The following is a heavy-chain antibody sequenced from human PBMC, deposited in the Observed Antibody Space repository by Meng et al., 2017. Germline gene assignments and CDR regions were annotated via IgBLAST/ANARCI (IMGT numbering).Heavy chain of an antibody. CDR3: ARDYFRRGYTRLGRGFDY. D-gene: IGHD2-2*02. CDR2: IKQDGSEK. CDR1: GFTFSSYW. Sequence: GGSLRLSCAASGFTFSSYWMSWVRQAPGKGLEWVANIKQDGSEKYYVDSVKSRFTISRDNAKNSLYLQMNSLRAEDTAVYYCARDYFRRGYTRLGRGFDYWGQGTLVTVSS. J-gene: IGHJ4*02. V-gene: IGHV3-7*01.